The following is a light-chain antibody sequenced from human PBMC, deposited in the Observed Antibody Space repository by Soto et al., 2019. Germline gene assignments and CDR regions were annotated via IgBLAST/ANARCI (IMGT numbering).Light chain of an antibody. V-gene: IGLV1-40*01. Sequence: QPVLTQPPSVSGAPGQRVTISCTGSSSNIGAGYDVHWYQQLPGAAPKLLIYGNYKRPSGVPDRFSGSKSGASASLAITGLQAEDEADYYCQSYDSSLSGSGVFGTGTKLTVL. CDR2: GNY. J-gene: IGLJ1*01. CDR1: SSNIGAGYD. CDR3: QSYDSSLSGSGV.